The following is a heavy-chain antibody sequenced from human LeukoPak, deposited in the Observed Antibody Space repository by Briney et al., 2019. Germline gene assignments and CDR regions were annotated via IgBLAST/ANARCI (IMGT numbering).Heavy chain of an antibody. CDR2: INPSGGST. Sequence: ASVKVSCKASGYTFTSYYMHWVRQAPGQGLEWMGIINPSGGSTSYAQRFQGRVTMTRDTSTSTVYMELSSLRSEDTAVYYCARSLAYCGGDCSFDIWGQGTMVTVSS. D-gene: IGHD2-21*02. V-gene: IGHV1-46*01. CDR3: ARSLAYCGGDCSFDI. CDR1: GYTFTSYY. J-gene: IGHJ3*02.